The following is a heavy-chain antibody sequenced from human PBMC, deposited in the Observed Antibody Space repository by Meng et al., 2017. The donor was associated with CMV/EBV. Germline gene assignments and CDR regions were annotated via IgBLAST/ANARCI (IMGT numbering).Heavy chain of an antibody. CDR3: ARVMGPNRTPYYFDY. Sequence: QGTLQGSGPGLVKPSQTLVLTCTVSGGSISSGDYYWSWIRQPPGKGLEWIGYIYYSGSTYYNPSLKSRVTISVDTSKNQFSLKLSSVTAADTAVYYCARVMGPNRTPYYFDYWGQGTLVTVSS. D-gene: IGHD1-14*01. J-gene: IGHJ4*02. CDR1: GGSISSGDYY. V-gene: IGHV4-30-4*08. CDR2: IYYSGST.